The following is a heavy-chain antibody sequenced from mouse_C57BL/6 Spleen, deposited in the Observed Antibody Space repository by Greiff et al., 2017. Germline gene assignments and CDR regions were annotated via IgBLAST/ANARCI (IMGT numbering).Heavy chain of an antibody. Sequence: VQLQQPGAELVKPGASVKLSCKASGYTSTSYWMQWVKQRPGQGLEWIGEIDPSDSYTNYNQKFKGKATLTVDTSSSTAYMQLSSLTSEDSAVYYCARGGPSAGNWGQGTLVTVSA. CDR2: IDPSDSYT. V-gene: IGHV1-50*01. J-gene: IGHJ3*01. CDR3: ARGGPSAGN. CDR1: GYTSTSYW. D-gene: IGHD4-1*01.